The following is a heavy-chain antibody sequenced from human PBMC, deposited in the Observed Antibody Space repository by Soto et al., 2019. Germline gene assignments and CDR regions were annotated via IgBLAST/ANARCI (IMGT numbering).Heavy chain of an antibody. CDR1: GGSISSYY. V-gene: IGHV4-59*08. Sequence: SETLSLTCTVSGGSISSYYWSWIRQPPGKGLEWIGYIYYSGSTNYNPSLKSRVTISVDTSKNQFSLKLSSVTAADTAVYYCARLWDISGGDDYWGQGTLVTVSS. CDR2: IYYSGST. CDR3: ARLWDISGGDDY. D-gene: IGHD5-12*01. J-gene: IGHJ4*02.